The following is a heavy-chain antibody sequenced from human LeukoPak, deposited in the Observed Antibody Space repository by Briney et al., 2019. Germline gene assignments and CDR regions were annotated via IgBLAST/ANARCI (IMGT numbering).Heavy chain of an antibody. CDR2: ISYDGSNK. CDR3: ARGELLSSGWYY. J-gene: IGHJ4*02. V-gene: IGHV3-30*04. D-gene: IGHD6-19*01. CDR1: GFTFSSYA. Sequence: GGSLRLSCAASGFTFSSYAMHWVRQAPGKGLEWVAVISYDGSNKYYADSVKGRFTISRDNSKNTLYLQMSSLRAEDTAVYYCARGELLSSGWYYWGQGTLVTVSS.